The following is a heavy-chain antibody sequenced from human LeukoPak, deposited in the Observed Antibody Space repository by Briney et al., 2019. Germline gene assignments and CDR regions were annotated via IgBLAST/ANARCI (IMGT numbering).Heavy chain of an antibody. CDR3: AKDKGWETIFDY. CDR2: ISTNGDST. Sequence: GGPLRLSCAASGFTFSSNTMYWVRQAPGKGLEYVAVISTNGDSTYYANSVKGRFTISRDNSKNTLYLQMNSLRAEDTAVYYCAKDKGWETIFDYWGQGTLVTVSS. CDR1: GFTFSSNT. V-gene: IGHV3-64*01. D-gene: IGHD1-26*01. J-gene: IGHJ4*02.